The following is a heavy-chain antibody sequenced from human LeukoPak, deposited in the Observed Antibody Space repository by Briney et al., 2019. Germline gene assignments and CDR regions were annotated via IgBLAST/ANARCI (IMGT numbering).Heavy chain of an antibody. V-gene: IGHV3-53*01. CDR3: ARDILSQGPDAFDI. CDR2: IYSGGST. Sequence: GGSLRLSCAASGFTFSSYGMHWVRQAPGKGLEWVSVIYSGGSTYYADSVKGRFTISRDNSKNTLYLQMNSLRAEDTAVYYCARDILSQGPDAFDIWGQGTMVTVSS. J-gene: IGHJ3*02. CDR1: GFTFSSYG.